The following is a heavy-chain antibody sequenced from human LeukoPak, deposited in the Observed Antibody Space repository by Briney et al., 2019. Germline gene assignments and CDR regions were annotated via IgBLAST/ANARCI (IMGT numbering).Heavy chain of an antibody. J-gene: IGHJ6*02. CDR3: ARTPTFGYSGYDTAWAYYGMDV. D-gene: IGHD5-12*01. CDR1: GGTFSSYA. Sequence: ASVKVSCKASGGTFSSYAISWVRQAPGQGLEWMGGIIPIFGTANYAQKFQGRVTITADKSTSTAYMELSSLRSEDTAVYYCARTPTFGYSGYDTAWAYYGMDVWGQGTTVTVSS. CDR2: IIPIFGTA. V-gene: IGHV1-69*06.